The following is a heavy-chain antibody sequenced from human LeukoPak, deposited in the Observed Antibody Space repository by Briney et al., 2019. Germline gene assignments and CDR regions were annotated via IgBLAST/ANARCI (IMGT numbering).Heavy chain of an antibody. CDR1: EFTFSSYS. CDR2: ISGSGTST. J-gene: IGHJ4*02. CDR3: AKLRDTAMAYYFDY. Sequence: PGGSLRLSCAASEFTFSSYSMSWVRQAPGKGLEWVSGISGSGTSTYHADSVKGRFTISRDNSKNTLYLQMNSLRAEDTAVYYCAKLRDTAMAYYFDYWGQGTLVTVSS. V-gene: IGHV3-23*01. D-gene: IGHD5-18*01.